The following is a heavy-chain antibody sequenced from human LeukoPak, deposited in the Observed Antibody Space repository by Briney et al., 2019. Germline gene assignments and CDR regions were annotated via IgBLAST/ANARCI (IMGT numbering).Heavy chain of an antibody. Sequence: ASVKVSCKASGYTFTGYYMHWVRQAPGQGLEWMGWINPNSGGTNYAQKFQGRVTMTRDTSISTAYMELSSLRSEDTAVYYCARATFVAVAGTVGYWGQGTLVTVSS. CDR2: INPNSGGT. J-gene: IGHJ4*02. CDR3: ARATFVAVAGTVGY. CDR1: GYTFTGYY. D-gene: IGHD6-19*01. V-gene: IGHV1-2*02.